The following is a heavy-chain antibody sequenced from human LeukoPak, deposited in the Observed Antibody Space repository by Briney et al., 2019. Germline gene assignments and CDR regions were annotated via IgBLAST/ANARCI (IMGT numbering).Heavy chain of an antibody. Sequence: ASVKVSCKASGYTFTGHYMHWVRQTPGQGPEWMGWINPNSGATNYAQTFQGRVTITTVTSFSTAYMELRSLRSDDTAVYYCASVYSAYDLAQLDYWGQGTLVTVSS. V-gene: IGHV1-2*02. D-gene: IGHD5-12*01. J-gene: IGHJ4*02. CDR2: INPNSGAT. CDR1: GYTFTGHY. CDR3: ASVYSAYDLAQLDY.